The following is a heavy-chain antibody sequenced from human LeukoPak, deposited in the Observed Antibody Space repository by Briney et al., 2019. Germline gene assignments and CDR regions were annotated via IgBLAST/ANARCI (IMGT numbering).Heavy chain of an antibody. D-gene: IGHD6-19*01. CDR1: GFTFSSYA. Sequence: GGSLRLSCAASGFTFSSYAMSWVRQAPGKGLEWVSGISGSGGSTYYADSVKGRFTISRDNSKNTLYLQMTSLRAEDTAVYYCAKDRPSGLGRIAVARTIWFDPWGQGTLVTVSS. V-gene: IGHV3-23*01. CDR3: AKDRPSGLGRIAVARTIWFDP. CDR2: ISGSGGST. J-gene: IGHJ5*02.